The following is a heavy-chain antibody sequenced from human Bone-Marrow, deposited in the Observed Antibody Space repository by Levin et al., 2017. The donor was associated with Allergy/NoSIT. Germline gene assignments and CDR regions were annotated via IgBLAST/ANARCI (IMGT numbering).Heavy chain of an antibody. V-gene: IGHV7-4-1*02. CDR2: IKTSTGNP. D-gene: IGHD4-17*01. CDR3: ATRTREYGDTGGAFDI. J-gene: IGHJ3*02. CDR1: GDTLTTYA. Sequence: ASVKVSCKASGDTLTTYAMNWVRQAPGQGLEWMGWIKTSTGNPTYAQGFTGRFVFSLDTAARTAYLQISSLKAEDTAVYYCATRTREYGDTGGAFDIWGQGTMVTVSS.